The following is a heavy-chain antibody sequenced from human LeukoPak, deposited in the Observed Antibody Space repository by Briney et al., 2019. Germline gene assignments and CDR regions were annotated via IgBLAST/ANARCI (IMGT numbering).Heavy chain of an antibody. Sequence: GGSLRLSCAASGFTFSSYGIHWVRQAPGKGLEWVAVIWYDGSNKYYTDSVKGRFTISRDNSKNTRYLQMNSLRAEDTAVYYCAKDVAANWKEGPDYWGQGTLVTVSS. CDR3: AKDVAANWKEGPDY. D-gene: IGHD1-1*01. CDR2: IWYDGSNK. J-gene: IGHJ4*02. V-gene: IGHV3-33*06. CDR1: GFTFSSYG.